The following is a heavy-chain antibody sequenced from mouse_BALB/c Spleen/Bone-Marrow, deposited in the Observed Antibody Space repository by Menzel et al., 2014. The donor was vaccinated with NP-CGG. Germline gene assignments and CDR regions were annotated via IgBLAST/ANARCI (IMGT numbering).Heavy chain of an antibody. CDR1: GFNIKDTY. CDR2: IDPANGNT. V-gene: IGHV14-3*02. J-gene: IGHJ3*01. Sequence: EVQRVESGAELVKPGASVKLSCTASGFNIKDTYMHWVKQRPEQGLEWIGRIDPANGNTKYDPKFQGKATITADTSSNTAYLQLSSLTSEDTAGYYCARNGNYGAWFAYWGQGTLVTVSA. CDR3: ARNGNYGAWFAY. D-gene: IGHD2-1*01.